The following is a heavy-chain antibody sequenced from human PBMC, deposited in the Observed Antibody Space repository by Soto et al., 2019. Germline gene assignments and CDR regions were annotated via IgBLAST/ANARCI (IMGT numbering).Heavy chain of an antibody. Sequence: SETLSLTCTVSGGSISSSSYYWGWIRQPPGKGLEWIGSIYYSGSTYYNPSLKGRVTISVDTSKNQFSLKLSSVTAADTAVYYCARLTPIAARPGWFDPWGQGTLVTVSS. V-gene: IGHV4-39*01. J-gene: IGHJ5*02. CDR2: IYYSGST. D-gene: IGHD6-6*01. CDR3: ARLTPIAARPGWFDP. CDR1: GGSISSSSYY.